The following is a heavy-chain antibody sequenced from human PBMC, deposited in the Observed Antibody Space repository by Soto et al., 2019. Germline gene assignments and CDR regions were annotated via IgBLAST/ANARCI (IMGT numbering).Heavy chain of an antibody. CDR2: ISAYNGNT. Sequence: ASVKVSCKASGYTFTSYGISWVRQAPGQGLEWMGWISAYNGNTNYAQKLQGRVTMTTGTSTSTAYMELRSLRSDDMAVYYCARVSGYCSSTSCSAPSNWFDPWGQGTLVTVSS. CDR3: ARVSGYCSSTSCSAPSNWFDP. CDR1: GYTFTSYG. V-gene: IGHV1-18*03. D-gene: IGHD2-2*01. J-gene: IGHJ5*02.